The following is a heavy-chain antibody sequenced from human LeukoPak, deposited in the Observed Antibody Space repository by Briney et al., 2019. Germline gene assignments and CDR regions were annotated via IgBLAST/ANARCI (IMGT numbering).Heavy chain of an antibody. CDR1: GFTFSIQA. J-gene: IGHJ4*02. CDR3: AKMEWIQLWSPWDY. CDR2: ISGSGDSK. D-gene: IGHD5-18*01. V-gene: IGHV3-23*01. Sequence: GGSLRLSCVASGFTFSIQAMSWVRQPSGKGLEWVSAISGSGDSKYYADSVKGRFTIARDNSKNTLYLQMNSLRAEDTAVYYCAKMEWIQLWSPWDYWGQGTLVTVSS.